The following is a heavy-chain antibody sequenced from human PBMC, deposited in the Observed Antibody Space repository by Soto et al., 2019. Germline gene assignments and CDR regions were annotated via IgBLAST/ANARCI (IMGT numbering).Heavy chain of an antibody. D-gene: IGHD2-15*01. CDR3: AKIPKYCSGGSCFYYYYGMDV. Sequence: EVQLLESGGGLVQPGGSLRLSCAASGFTFSSYAMSWVRQAPGKGLEWVSAISGSGGSTYYADSVKGRFTISRDNSKNTLYLQMNSLRAEDTVVYYCAKIPKYCSGGSCFYYYYGMDVWGQGTTVTVSS. J-gene: IGHJ6*02. V-gene: IGHV3-23*01. CDR2: ISGSGGST. CDR1: GFTFSSYA.